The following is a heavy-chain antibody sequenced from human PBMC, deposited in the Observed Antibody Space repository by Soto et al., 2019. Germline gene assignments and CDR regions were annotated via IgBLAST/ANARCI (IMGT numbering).Heavy chain of an antibody. CDR2: IYYTGTT. D-gene: IGHD3-22*01. CDR1: GGSISSYY. J-gene: IGHJ5*01. V-gene: IGHV4-59*08. CDR3: ARLGGFYQSLDS. Sequence: SETLSLTCTVSGGSISSYYWSWIRQPPGKGLEWIGYIYYTGTTTYNPSIKSRVTISVDSSKNQFSLNLTSVSAADTAVYYCARLGGFYQSLDSWGQGTLVTVAS.